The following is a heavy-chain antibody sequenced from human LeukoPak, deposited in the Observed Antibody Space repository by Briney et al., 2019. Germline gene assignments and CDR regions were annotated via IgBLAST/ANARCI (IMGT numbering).Heavy chain of an antibody. CDR1: GGSISSSSYF. CDR2: IYYSGNT. CDR3: ARHIGSAQGGYFDY. V-gene: IGHV4-39*01. D-gene: IGHD6-19*01. Sequence: PSETLSPTCTASGGSISSSSYFWGWIRQPPGKGLEWIGSIYYSGNTYYSPSLKSRVTISVDTSKNQFSLKLSSVTAADTAVYYCARHIGSAQGGYFDYWGQGTLVTVSS. J-gene: IGHJ4*02.